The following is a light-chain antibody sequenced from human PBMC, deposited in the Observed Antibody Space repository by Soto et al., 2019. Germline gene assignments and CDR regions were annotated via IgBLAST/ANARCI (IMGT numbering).Light chain of an antibody. CDR3: SSYTSSSTVI. CDR2: DVS. Sequence: QSALTQPASVSGSPGQSITISCTGTSSDVGGYNYVSWYQQHPDKAPKLMIYDVSNRPSGVSNRFSGSRSGNTASLTISGLQAEDEADYYCSSYTSSSTVIFGGGTKGTVL. J-gene: IGLJ2*01. V-gene: IGLV2-14*01. CDR1: SSDVGGYNY.